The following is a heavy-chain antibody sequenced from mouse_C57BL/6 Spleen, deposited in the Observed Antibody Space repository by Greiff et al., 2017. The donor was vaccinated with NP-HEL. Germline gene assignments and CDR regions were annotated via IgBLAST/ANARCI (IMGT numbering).Heavy chain of an antibody. CDR1: GYTFTSYW. Sequence: QVQLQQPGAELVKPGASVKMSCKASGYTFTSYWLTWVKQRPGQGLEWIGDIYPGSGSTNYNEKFKSKATLTVDTSSSTAYMQLSSLTSEDAAVYYCARRDYDRAMDYWGQGTSVTVSS. CDR2: IYPGSGST. CDR3: ARRDYDRAMDY. J-gene: IGHJ4*01. V-gene: IGHV1-55*01. D-gene: IGHD2-4*01.